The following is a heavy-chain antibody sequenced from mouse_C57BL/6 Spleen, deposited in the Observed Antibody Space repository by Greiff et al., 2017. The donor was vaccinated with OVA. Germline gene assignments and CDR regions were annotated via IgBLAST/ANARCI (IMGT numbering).Heavy chain of an antibody. J-gene: IGHJ2*01. Sequence: VKPGASVKISCKASGYAFSSSWMNWVKQRPGKGLEWIGRIYPGDGDTNYNGKFKGKATLTADKSSSTAYMQLSSLTSEDSAVYFCARRGLTAPFDYWGQGTTLTVSS. CDR3: ARRGLTAPFDY. V-gene: IGHV1-82*01. CDR2: IYPGDGDT. CDR1: GYAFSSSW. D-gene: IGHD4-1*01.